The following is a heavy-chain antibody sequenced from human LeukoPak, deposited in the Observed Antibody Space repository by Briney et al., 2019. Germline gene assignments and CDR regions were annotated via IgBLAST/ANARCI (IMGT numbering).Heavy chain of an antibody. D-gene: IGHD3-9*01. J-gene: IGHJ3*02. V-gene: IGHV1-2*02. CDR1: GYTFTGYY. CDR3: ASEKTYYDILTGPRGAFDI. CDR2: INPNSGGT. Sequence: ASVKVSCKASGYTFTGYYMHWVRQAPGQGLEWMGWINPNSGGTNYAQKFQGRVTMTRDTSISTAYMELSRLRSDDTAVYYCASEKTYYDILTGPRGAFDIWGQGTMVTVSS.